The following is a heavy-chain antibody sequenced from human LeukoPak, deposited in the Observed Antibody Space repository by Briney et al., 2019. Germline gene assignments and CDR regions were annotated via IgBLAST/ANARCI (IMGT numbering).Heavy chain of an antibody. CDR1: GGSISSYY. D-gene: IGHD3-22*01. CDR2: SYYSGST. Sequence: PSETLSLTCTVSGGSISSYYWSWIRQPPGKGLEWIVYSYYSGSTNYNPSLKSRVTISLDTSKNQFSLKLSSVTAADTAVYYCARRYDSSLYYYYYMDVWGKGTTVTVSS. J-gene: IGHJ6*03. CDR3: ARRYDSSLYYYYYMDV. V-gene: IGHV4-59*08.